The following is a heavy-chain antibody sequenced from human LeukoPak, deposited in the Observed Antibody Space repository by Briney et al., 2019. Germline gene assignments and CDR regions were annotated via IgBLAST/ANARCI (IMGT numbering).Heavy chain of an antibody. CDR3: ARDRTPLRALDY. Sequence: SVKVSCKASGGTFSSYAISWVRQAPGQGLEWMGGIIPIFGTANYAQKFQGRVTITADESTSTAYMELSSLRSEDTAVYYCARDRTPLRALDYWGQGTLVTVSS. V-gene: IGHV1-69*13. J-gene: IGHJ4*02. CDR1: GGTFSSYA. D-gene: IGHD3-10*01. CDR2: IIPIFGTA.